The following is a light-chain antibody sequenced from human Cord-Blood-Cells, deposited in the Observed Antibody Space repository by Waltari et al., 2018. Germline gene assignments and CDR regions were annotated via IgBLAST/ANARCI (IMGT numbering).Light chain of an antibody. CDR1: SSDVGGYNY. CDR3: SSYAGSNNLV. V-gene: IGLV2-8*01. J-gene: IGLJ2*01. CDR2: EVS. Sequence: QSALTQPPSASGSPGQSDTHSCTGPSSDVGGYNYFPWYQPPPGKAPNTKIYEVSKRPSVVPDRFSCSKSSNTASLTVSVLQAEDEADYYCSSYAGSNNLVFGGGTKLTVL.